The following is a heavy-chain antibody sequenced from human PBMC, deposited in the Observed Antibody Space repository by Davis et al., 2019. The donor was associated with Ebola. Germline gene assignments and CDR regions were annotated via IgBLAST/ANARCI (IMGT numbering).Heavy chain of an antibody. V-gene: IGHV4-59*08. J-gene: IGHJ4*01. D-gene: IGHD3-10*01. Sequence: SETLSLTCTVSGGPISSYYWSWIRQPPGKGLEWIGYIYYSGSTKYNPSLKSRVTISVDTSKNQFSLKLSSVTAADTAVYYCARKRLWFEEGFDYWGQGTLVTVSS. CDR1: GGPISSYY. CDR2: IYYSGST. CDR3: ARKRLWFEEGFDY.